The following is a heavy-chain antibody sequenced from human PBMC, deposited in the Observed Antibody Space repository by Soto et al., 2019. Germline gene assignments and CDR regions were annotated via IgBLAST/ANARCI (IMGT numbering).Heavy chain of an antibody. CDR1: GYRFISYN. CDR2: MNPNTGQA. J-gene: IGHJ3*02. V-gene: IGHV1-8*01. Sequence: QVQLEQSGAEVKKPGASVRVSCRTSGYRFISYNINWVRQAPGQGPEWMGWMNPNTGQAVAAQKFQVRVAMTRNTSIGAAYMDPSTLKAEDTAGYIGARGADVSASRGAFDIWCQGTLVTV. CDR3: ARGADVSASRGAFDI. D-gene: IGHD6-19*01.